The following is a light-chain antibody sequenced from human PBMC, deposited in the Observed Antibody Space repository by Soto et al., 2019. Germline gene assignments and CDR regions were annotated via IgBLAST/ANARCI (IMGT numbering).Light chain of an antibody. CDR1: SSDIGSYNL. J-gene: IGLJ3*02. CDR3: CSYAASSTFNWV. Sequence: QSALTQPASVSGSPGQSITISCTGTSSDIGSYNLVSWYQQHPGKAPKVIIYEGSNRPSGVSNRFSASKSGNKASLTISGLQAEDEADYYCCSYAASSTFNWVFGGGTQLTVL. CDR2: EGS. V-gene: IGLV2-23*03.